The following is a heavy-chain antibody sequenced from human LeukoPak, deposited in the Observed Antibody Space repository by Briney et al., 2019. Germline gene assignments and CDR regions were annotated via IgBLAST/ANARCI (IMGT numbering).Heavy chain of an antibody. V-gene: IGHV3-23*01. D-gene: IGHD3-10*01. CDR3: AKRSSGGPYYFDY. Sequence: PGGSLRLSCSASGFTFSNYAMTWVRQAPGKGLQWVSTISVSGDNTYYADSVKGRFTISRDNSKNTLYLQMNSLRADDTAIYYCAKRSSGGPYYFDYWGQGTLDTVSS. CDR1: GFTFSNYA. CDR2: ISVSGDNT. J-gene: IGHJ4*02.